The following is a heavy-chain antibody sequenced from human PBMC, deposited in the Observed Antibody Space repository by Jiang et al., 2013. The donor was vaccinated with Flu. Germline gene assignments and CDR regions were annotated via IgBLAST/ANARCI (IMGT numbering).Heavy chain of an antibody. CDR1: GYTFTSYG. V-gene: IGHV1-18*01. Sequence: GAEVKKPGASVKVSCKASGYTFTSYGISWVRQAPGQGLEWMGWISAYNGNTNYAQKLQGRVTMTTDTSTSTAYMELRSLRSDDTAVYYCARDPFLDRRRSIAAVADYWGQGTLVTVSS. J-gene: IGHJ4*02. CDR3: ARDPFLDRRRSIAAVADY. CDR2: ISAYNGNT. D-gene: IGHD6-13*01.